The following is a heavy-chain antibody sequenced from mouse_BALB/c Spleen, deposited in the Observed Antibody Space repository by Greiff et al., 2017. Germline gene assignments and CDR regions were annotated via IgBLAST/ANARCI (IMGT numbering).Heavy chain of an antibody. V-gene: IGHV5-6-3*01. D-gene: IGHD2-14*01. J-gene: IGHJ4*01. CDR1: GFTFSSYG. Sequence: EVKLMESGGGLVQPGGSLKLSCAASGFTFSSYGMSWVRQTPDKRLELVATINSNGGSTYYPDSVKGRFTISRDNAKNTLYLQMSSLKSEDAAMYYCARDGGYRYDGYAMDYWGQGTSVTVSS. CDR3: ARDGGYRYDGYAMDY. CDR2: INSNGGST.